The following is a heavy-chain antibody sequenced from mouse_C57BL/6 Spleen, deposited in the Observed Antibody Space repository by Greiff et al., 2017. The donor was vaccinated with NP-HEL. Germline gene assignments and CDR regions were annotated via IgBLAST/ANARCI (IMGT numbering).Heavy chain of an antibody. D-gene: IGHD1-1*02. CDR1: GYAFSSSW. J-gene: IGHJ2*01. CDR3: ARDGGSTASFDY. CDR2: IYPGAGDT. V-gene: IGHV1-80*01. Sequence: QVQLQQSGAELVKPGASVKISCKASGYAFSSSWMTWVKQRPGTGLEWIGQIYPGAGDTNYNGKFTGKATLTADKSSSTAYMQLSRLASEDSAVYFCARDGGSTASFDYWGQGTTLTVSS.